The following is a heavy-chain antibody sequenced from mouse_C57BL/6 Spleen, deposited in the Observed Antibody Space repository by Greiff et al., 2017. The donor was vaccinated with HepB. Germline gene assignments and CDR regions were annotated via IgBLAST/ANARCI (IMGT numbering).Heavy chain of an antibody. Sequence: QVQLQQSGAELARPGASVKLSCKASGYTFTSYGISWVKQRTGQGLEWIGEIYPRSGNTYYNEKFKGKATLTADKSSSTAYMERRSLTSEDSAVYFCARRWDVYCDYWGQGTTLTVSS. V-gene: IGHV1-81*01. D-gene: IGHD4-1*01. J-gene: IGHJ2*01. CDR2: IYPRSGNT. CDR3: ARRWDVYCDY. CDR1: GYTFTSYG.